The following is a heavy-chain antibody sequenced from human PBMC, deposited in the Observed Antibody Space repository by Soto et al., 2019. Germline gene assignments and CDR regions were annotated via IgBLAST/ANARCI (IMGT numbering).Heavy chain of an antibody. CDR2: INPSGGST. V-gene: IGHV1-46*04. CDR1: GYTFTSYY. J-gene: IGHJ4*02. Sequence: ASVKVSCKASGYTFTSYYIHWVRQAPGQGPEWMGTINPSGGSTTYAQRLRGRVTMTGDTSTSTVHLELSSLRSEDTAVYYCARDREVGGSYYFDFWGQGTLVTVSS. CDR3: ARDREVGGSYYFDF. D-gene: IGHD1-26*01.